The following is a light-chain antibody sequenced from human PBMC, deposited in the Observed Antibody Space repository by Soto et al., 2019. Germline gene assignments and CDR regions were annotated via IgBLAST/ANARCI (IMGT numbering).Light chain of an antibody. CDR1: SSNIGAGYD. CDR3: QSSDGSLSGWV. V-gene: IGLV1-40*01. Sequence: QSVLTQPPSVSGAPGQRVTISCTGSSSNIGAGYDVHWYQHLPGTAPKLLIYGNTNRPSGVPDRFSGSKSGTSASLAITGLQAEDEADYYCQSSDGSLSGWVFGGGTKLTVL. CDR2: GNT. J-gene: IGLJ3*02.